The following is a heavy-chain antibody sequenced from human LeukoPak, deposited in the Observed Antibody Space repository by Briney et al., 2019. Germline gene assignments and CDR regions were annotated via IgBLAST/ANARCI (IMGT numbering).Heavy chain of an antibody. D-gene: IGHD4-17*01. CDR3: ARDLYAVTTLYFDY. V-gene: IGHV1-69*04. J-gene: IGHJ4*02. CDR2: IIPILGIA. CDR1: GGTFSSYA. Sequence: SVKVSCKASGGTFSSYAISWVRQAPGQGLEWMGRIIPILGIADYAQKFQGRVTITADKSTSTAYMELSSLRSEDTAVYYCARDLYAVTTLYFDYWGQGTLVTVSS.